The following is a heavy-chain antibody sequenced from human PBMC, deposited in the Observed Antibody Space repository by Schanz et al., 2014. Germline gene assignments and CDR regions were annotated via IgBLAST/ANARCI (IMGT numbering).Heavy chain of an antibody. D-gene: IGHD3-10*01. CDR1: GFTLSSYA. V-gene: IGHV3-33*08. CDR2: IWSDGSTK. J-gene: IGHJ6*02. Sequence: QVQLVESGGGVVQPGRSLRLSCAAYGFTLSSYAMHWVRQAPGKGLEWVAVIWSDGSTKYYADSVKGRFTISRDNAKISLYLQMNSLRAEDTAVYYCARDFDDRRGYGSGYCLGDCMDVWGQGTTVTVSS. CDR3: ARDFDDRRGYGSGYCLGDCMDV.